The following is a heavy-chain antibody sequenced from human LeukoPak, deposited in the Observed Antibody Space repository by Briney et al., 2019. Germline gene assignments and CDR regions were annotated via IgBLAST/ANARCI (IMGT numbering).Heavy chain of an antibody. J-gene: IGHJ6*03. CDR2: ISSSSSTI. CDR3: ARDIMGGVTTGNYMDA. D-gene: IGHD4-11*01. V-gene: IGHV3-48*01. CDR1: GFTFSSYS. Sequence: GGSLRLSCAASGFTFSSYSMNWVRQAPGMGLEWVSYISSSSSTIYYADSVKGRFTISRDNAKNSLYLQMNSLRADDTAVYYCARDIMGGVTTGNYMDAWGKGTTVTVSS.